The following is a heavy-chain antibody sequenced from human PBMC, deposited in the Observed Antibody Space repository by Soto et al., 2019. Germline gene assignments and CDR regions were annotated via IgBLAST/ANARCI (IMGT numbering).Heavy chain of an antibody. J-gene: IGHJ5*02. CDR3: ARGSPYYYDSSGYDRSNWFDP. D-gene: IGHD3-22*01. CDR1: GGTFSSYA. V-gene: IGHV1-69*01. Sequence: QVQLVQSGAEVKKPGSSVKDSCKASGGTFSSYAISWVRQAPGQGLEWMGGIIPIFGTANYAQKFQGRVTITADESTSTAYMELSSLRSEDTAVYYCARGSPYYYDSSGYDRSNWFDPRGQGTLVTVSS. CDR2: IIPIFGTA.